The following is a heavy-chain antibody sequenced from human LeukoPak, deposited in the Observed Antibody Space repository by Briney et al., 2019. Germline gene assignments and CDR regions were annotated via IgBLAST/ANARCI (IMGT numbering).Heavy chain of an antibody. CDR1: GGSISSGGYY. J-gene: IGHJ4*02. Sequence: PSQTLSLTCTVSGGSISSGGYYWSWIRQHPGKGLEWIGYIYYSGSTNYNPSLKSRVTISVDSSKTQFSLKLRSATAADTAVYFCARDSRYASGRAFDNWGQGTLVTVSS. CDR3: ARDSRYASGRAFDN. CDR2: IYYSGST. V-gene: IGHV4-31*03. D-gene: IGHD6-19*01.